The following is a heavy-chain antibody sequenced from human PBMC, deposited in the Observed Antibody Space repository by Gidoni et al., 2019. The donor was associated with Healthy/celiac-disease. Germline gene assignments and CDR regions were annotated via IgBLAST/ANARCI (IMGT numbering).Heavy chain of an antibody. V-gene: IGHV4-34*01. D-gene: IGHD5-12*01. Sequence: QVQLQQWGAGLLKPSETLSLTCAVYGGSFSGYYWSWIRQPPGKGLEWIGEINHSGSTNYNPSLKSRVTISVDTSKNQFSLKLSSVTAADTAVYYCARNLRRPTEYFQHWGQGTLVTVSS. J-gene: IGHJ1*01. CDR3: ARNLRRPTEYFQH. CDR1: GGSFSGYY. CDR2: INHSGST.